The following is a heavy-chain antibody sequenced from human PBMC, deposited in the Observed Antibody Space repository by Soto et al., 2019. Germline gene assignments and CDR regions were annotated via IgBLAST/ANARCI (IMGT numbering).Heavy chain of an antibody. Sequence: EVHLVESGGGLVQPGGSLRLSCAGSGFTFSDYYIDWVRQAPGKGLEWVGRSRDKGNSYSTDYAASVKGRFTVSRDASKTSLYLQMNSLKADDTALYYCARSITGTTSFDYWGQGTRVTVSS. J-gene: IGHJ4*02. D-gene: IGHD1-7*01. V-gene: IGHV3-72*01. CDR1: GFTFSDYY. CDR2: SRDKGNSYST. CDR3: ARSITGTTSFDY.